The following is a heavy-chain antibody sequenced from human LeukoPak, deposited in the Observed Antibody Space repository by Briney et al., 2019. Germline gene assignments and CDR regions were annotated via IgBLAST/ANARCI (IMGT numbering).Heavy chain of an antibody. CDR1: GGTFSSYA. CDR3: ARGRIVVPYYYYMDV. D-gene: IGHD2-2*01. J-gene: IGHJ6*03. Sequence: GASVKVSCTASGGTFSSYAISWVRQAPGQGLEWMGGIIPIFGTANYAQKFQGRVTITTDESTSTAYMELSSLRSEDTAVYYCARGRIVVPYYYYMDVWGKGTTVTVSS. V-gene: IGHV1-69*05. CDR2: IIPIFGTA.